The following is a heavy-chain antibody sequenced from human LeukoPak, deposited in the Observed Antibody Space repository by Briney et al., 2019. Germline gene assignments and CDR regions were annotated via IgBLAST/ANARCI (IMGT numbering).Heavy chain of an antibody. V-gene: IGHV3-23*01. J-gene: IGHJ4*02. CDR2: ISDSGGGT. D-gene: IGHD2-2*01. Sequence: SGGSLRLSCAASGFTFCSYAMSWVRQAPGKGLEWVSVISDSGGGTYYADSVKGRFTISRDNSKNTLYLQINSLRVEDTAVYYCAKGDIVVVPAAVNWGQGTLVTVSS. CDR1: GFTFCSYA. CDR3: AKGDIVVVPAAVN.